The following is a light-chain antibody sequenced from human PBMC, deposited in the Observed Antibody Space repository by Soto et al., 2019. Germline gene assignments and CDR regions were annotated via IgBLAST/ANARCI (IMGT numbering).Light chain of an antibody. Sequence: IVLTQSPGTLSLSPGERVTLSCRASQSVTTRLACYQHKPGQAPTLLMSGASNRASGVPVRFSGSGSGTDFTLPITRLEPEDFALYYCQQYGGSPSTFALGKRLEIK. V-gene: IGKV3-20*01. CDR3: QQYGGSPST. CDR1: QSVTTR. J-gene: IGKJ5*01. CDR2: GAS.